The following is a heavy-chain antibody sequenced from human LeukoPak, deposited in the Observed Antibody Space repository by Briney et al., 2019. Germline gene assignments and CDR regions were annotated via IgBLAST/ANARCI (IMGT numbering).Heavy chain of an antibody. V-gene: IGHV1-2*02. J-gene: IGHJ5*02. CDR3: ARENYDSSGYYQHWFDP. CDR1: GYTFTGYY. Sequence: ASVKVSCKASGYTFTGYYIHWVRQAPGQGLEWMGWINPNSGGTNYAQKFQGRVTMTRDTSISTAYMELSRLRSDDTAVYYCARENYDSSGYYQHWFDPWGQGTLVTVSS. CDR2: INPNSGGT. D-gene: IGHD3-22*01.